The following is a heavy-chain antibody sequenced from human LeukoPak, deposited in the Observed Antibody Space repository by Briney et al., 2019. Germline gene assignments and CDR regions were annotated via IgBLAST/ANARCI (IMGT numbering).Heavy chain of an antibody. D-gene: IGHD3-16*01. J-gene: IGHJ4*02. Sequence: EPSETLSLTCTVSGGSFSSGGYCWTWLRQHPGKGLEWIGYTYYSGSSYYNPSLKSRVSISVDTSKNQFSLRLSSVTAADTAVYYCARMGGGLDYWGQGTLVTVSS. CDR1: GGSFSSGGYC. CDR2: TYYSGSS. CDR3: ARMGGGLDY. V-gene: IGHV4-31*03.